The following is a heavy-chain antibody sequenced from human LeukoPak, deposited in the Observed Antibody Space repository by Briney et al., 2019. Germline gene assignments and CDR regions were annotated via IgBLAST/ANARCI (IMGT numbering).Heavy chain of an antibody. D-gene: IGHD5-18*01. CDR2: IFPGDSDI. CDR1: GYSFSDYW. J-gene: IGHJ4*02. Sequence: GESLKISCQGSGYSFSDYWIGWVRQMPGKGLELLGIIFPGDSDIRYSPSFQGQVTISADRSISTAYLQWSSLQASDTAMYYCARQHAVDTAMVNYWGQGTLVTVSS. CDR3: ARQHAVDTAMVNY. V-gene: IGHV5-51*01.